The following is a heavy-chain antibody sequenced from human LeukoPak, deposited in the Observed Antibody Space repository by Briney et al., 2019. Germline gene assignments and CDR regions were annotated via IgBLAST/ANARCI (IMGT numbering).Heavy chain of an antibody. Sequence: GRSLRLSCAASGFTFDDYGMSWVRQAPGKGLEWVSGINWNGGSTGYADSVKGRFTISRDNAKNSLYLQMNSLRAEDTALYYCARNQKAVAGTGADYWGQGTLVTVSS. J-gene: IGHJ4*02. D-gene: IGHD6-19*01. CDR2: INWNGGST. CDR3: ARNQKAVAGTGADY. CDR1: GFTFDDYG. V-gene: IGHV3-20*04.